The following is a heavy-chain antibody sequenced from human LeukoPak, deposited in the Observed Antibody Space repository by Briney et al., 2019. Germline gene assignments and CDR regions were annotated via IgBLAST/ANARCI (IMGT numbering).Heavy chain of an antibody. D-gene: IGHD3-22*01. CDR3: ATEADYYDSSGYYGY. CDR2: FDPEEGET. V-gene: IGHV1-24*01. CDR1: GYTLTELS. Sequence: GASVKVSCKVSGYTLTELSMHWVRRAPGRGLEWVGVFDPEEGETIYAQKFRGRVTMTEDTSTDTAYMELSSLRSEDTAVYYCATEADYYDSSGYYGYWGQGTLVTVSS. J-gene: IGHJ4*02.